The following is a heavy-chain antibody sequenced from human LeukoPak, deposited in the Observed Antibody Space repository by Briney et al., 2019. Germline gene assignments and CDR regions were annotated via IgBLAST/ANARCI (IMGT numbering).Heavy chain of an antibody. Sequence: PSETLSLTCTVSGGSITSYYWSWIRQPPGKGLELIGYVHYSGATNYNSTLKGRVAITVDTSKNQVYLKLSSVTAADTAVYYCARVFSYPLRAPFDPRGQGTLVTVSS. V-gene: IGHV4-59*01. CDR1: GGSITSYY. CDR2: VHYSGAT. J-gene: IGHJ5*02. D-gene: IGHD3-3*01. CDR3: ARVFSYPLRAPFDP.